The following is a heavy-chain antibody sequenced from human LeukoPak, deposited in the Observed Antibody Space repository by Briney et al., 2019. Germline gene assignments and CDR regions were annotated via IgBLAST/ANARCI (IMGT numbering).Heavy chain of an antibody. CDR1: GYSFTSYW. CDR3: ARHPGGMYYDFWSGYYSDY. CDR2: IYPGDSDT. Sequence: GESLKISCKGSGYSFTSYWIGWVRQMPGKGLEWMGIIYPGDSDTRYSPSFQGQVTISADKSISTAYLQWSSLKASDTAMYYCARHPGGMYYDFWSGYYSDYWGQGTLVTVSS. V-gene: IGHV5-51*01. J-gene: IGHJ4*02. D-gene: IGHD3-3*01.